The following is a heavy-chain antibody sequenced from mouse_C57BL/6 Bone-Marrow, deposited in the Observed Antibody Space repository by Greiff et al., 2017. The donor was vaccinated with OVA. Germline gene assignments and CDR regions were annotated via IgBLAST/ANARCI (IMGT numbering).Heavy chain of an antibody. CDR3: ARTPLLRYWYFDV. Sequence: EVQLQQSGPELVKPGASVKISCTASGYTFTDYYMNWVKQSHGKSLEWIGDINPNNGGTSYNQKFKGKATLTVDKSSSTAYMELRSLTSEDSAVYYCARTPLLRYWYFDVWGTGTTVTVSS. J-gene: IGHJ1*03. CDR2: INPNNGGT. V-gene: IGHV1-26*01. CDR1: GYTFTDYY. D-gene: IGHD1-1*01.